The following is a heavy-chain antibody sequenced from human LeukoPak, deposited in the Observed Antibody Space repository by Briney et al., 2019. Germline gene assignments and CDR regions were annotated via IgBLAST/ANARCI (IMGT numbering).Heavy chain of an antibody. CDR3: ARAHCSSTSCYGYWFDP. V-gene: IGHV4-59*12. Sequence: PSETLSLTCTVSGGSISSYYWSWIRQPPGKGLEWIGYIYYSGSTNYNPSLKSRVTISVDRSKNQFSLKLSSVTAADTAAYYCARAHCSSTSCYGYWFDPWGQGTLVTVSS. D-gene: IGHD2-2*01. CDR1: GGSISSYY. J-gene: IGHJ5*02. CDR2: IYYSGST.